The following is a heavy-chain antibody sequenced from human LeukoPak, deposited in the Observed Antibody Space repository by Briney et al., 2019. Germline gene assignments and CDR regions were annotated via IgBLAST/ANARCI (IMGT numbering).Heavy chain of an antibody. D-gene: IGHD4-23*01. CDR3: ARERSSSGGHNWFDP. Sequence: SETLSLTCTVSGGYIITSGHYWGWIRQPPGKGLEWIGSIYYTGVTSTNPFFRSRMSISVDTSKNQFPLNLTSVTAADAAVYYCARERSSSGGHNWFDPWGQGTLVTVPS. CDR2: IYYTGVT. J-gene: IGHJ5*02. V-gene: IGHV4-39*06. CDR1: GGYIITSGHY.